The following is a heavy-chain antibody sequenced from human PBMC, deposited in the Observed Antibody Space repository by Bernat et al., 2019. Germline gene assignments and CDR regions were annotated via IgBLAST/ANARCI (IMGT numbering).Heavy chain of an antibody. D-gene: IGHD6-19*01. V-gene: IGHV3-30-3*01. CDR2: ISYDGSNK. Sequence: VQLVESGGGLVKPGRSLRLSCAASGFTFSSYAMHWVRQAPGKGLEWVAVISYDGSNKYYADSVKGRFTISRDNSKNTLYLQMNSLRAEDTAVYYCARGGGSGWYGDYWGQGTLVTVSS. J-gene: IGHJ4*02. CDR1: GFTFSSYA. CDR3: ARGGGSGWYGDY.